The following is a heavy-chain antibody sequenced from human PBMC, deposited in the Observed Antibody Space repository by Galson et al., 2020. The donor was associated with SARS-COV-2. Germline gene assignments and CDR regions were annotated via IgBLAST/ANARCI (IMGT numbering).Heavy chain of an antibody. V-gene: IGHV3-30*04. CDR3: ARDRILTGSFDY. Sequence: GGSLRLSCAASGFTFSSYAMHWVRQAPGKGLEWVAVISYAGSNTYYADSVKGRFTISRDNSKNTLYLQLNSLRAEDTAVYYGARDRILTGSFDYWGQGTLVTVSS. J-gene: IGHJ4*02. CDR1: GFTFSSYA. D-gene: IGHD3-9*01. CDR2: ISYAGSNT.